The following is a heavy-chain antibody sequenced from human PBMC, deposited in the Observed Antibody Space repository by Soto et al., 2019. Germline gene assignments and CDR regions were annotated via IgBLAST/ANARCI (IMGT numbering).Heavy chain of an antibody. V-gene: IGHV4-28*01. Sequence: QVQLQESGPGLVRPSDTLSLTCAVSGFSIASVSWWGWIRQPPGKGLEGIAYIHYSGSTYYNPSFRSRVTMSVDRSKNQFSLKLSSVTAVDTAFYYCARSPLELREFDYWGQGTLVTVSS. CDR1: GFSIASVSW. CDR2: IHYSGST. CDR3: ARSPLELREFDY. J-gene: IGHJ4*02. D-gene: IGHD1-7*01.